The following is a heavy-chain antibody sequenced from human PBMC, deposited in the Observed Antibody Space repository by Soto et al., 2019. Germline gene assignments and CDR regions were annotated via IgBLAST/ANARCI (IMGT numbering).Heavy chain of an antibody. CDR1: GYTFTSYA. Sequence: ASVKVSCKASGYTFTSYAMHWVRQAPGQRLEWMGWINAGNGNTKYSQKFQGRVTITRDTSASTAYMELSSLRSEDTAVYYCARLRVYCSSTPCGDLYYYYGMDVWGQGTTVTVSS. J-gene: IGHJ6*02. CDR3: ARLRVYCSSTPCGDLYYYYGMDV. CDR2: INAGNGNT. D-gene: IGHD2-2*01. V-gene: IGHV1-3*01.